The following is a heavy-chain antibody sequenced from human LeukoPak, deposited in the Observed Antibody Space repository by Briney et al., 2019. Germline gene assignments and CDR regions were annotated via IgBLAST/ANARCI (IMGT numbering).Heavy chain of an antibody. D-gene: IGHD1-26*01. V-gene: IGHV1-2*02. J-gene: IGHJ3*02. CDR3: ARASGRYSDAFDI. CDR1: GYTFTDYY. CDR2: INPNSGGT. Sequence: ASVKASCKASGYTFTDYYMHWVRQAPGQGLEWMGWINPNSGGTNYAQNFQGRVTMTRDTSISTAYMELSRLRSDDTALYYCARASGRYSDAFDIWGQGTMVTVSS.